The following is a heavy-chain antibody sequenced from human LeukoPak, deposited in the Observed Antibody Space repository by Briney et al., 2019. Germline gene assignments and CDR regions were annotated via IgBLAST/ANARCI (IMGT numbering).Heavy chain of an antibody. CDR2: ISYDGSNK. V-gene: IGHV3-30*04. CDR1: GFTFSSYA. CDR3: AKDNAALAFDI. D-gene: IGHD6-25*01. Sequence: QTGGSLRLSCAASGFTFSSYAMHWVRQAPGKGLEWVAVISYDGSNKYYADSVKGRFTISRDNSKNTLYLQMNSLRAEDTAVYYCAKDNAALAFDIWGQGAMVTVSS. J-gene: IGHJ3*02.